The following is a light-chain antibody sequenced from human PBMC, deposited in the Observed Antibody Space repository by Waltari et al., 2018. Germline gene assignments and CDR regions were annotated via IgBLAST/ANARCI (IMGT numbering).Light chain of an antibody. CDR2: AAS. J-gene: IGKJ2*01. CDR1: EGITSH. Sequence: DIQLTQSPSFLSASVGDRVTITCRASEGITSHLAWYQQKSGRAPNFLIYAASTLRRGVPSRFSGSGSGTVFTLTITDLQPEDFATYYCQQLNSSLYSFGQGTEVVMK. CDR3: QQLNSSLYS. V-gene: IGKV1-9*01.